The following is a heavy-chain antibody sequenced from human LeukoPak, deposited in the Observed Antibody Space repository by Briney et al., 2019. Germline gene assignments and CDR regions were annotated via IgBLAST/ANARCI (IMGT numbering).Heavy chain of an antibody. J-gene: IGHJ4*02. D-gene: IGHD1-1*01. CDR1: ADSSDNKVFY. CDR2: IYYSGST. V-gene: IGHV4-39*07. Sequence: PSENLSLTCTVSADSSDNKVFYWGWIRQPPGKGLEWIGNIYYSGSTYNNPSLKSRVTTSVDTSKKQFSLKLSSVTAADTAVYYCARGTRGSDSSFDFWGQGTLVTVSS. CDR3: ARGTRGSDSSFDF.